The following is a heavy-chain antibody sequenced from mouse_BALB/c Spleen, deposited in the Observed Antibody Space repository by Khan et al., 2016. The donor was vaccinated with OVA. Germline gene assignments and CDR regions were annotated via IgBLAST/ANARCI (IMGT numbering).Heavy chain of an antibody. Sequence: VQLQQSGPELVKPGASMKISCKASGYSFTDYTMNWVKQSHGKNLEWIGLINPYNGYTSYNQKFKGKATLTVDKSSSTAYMELLSLTFEASAVYYCARGNYYGSNSWFAYWGQGTLVTVSA. V-gene: IGHV1-26*01. J-gene: IGHJ3*01. D-gene: IGHD1-1*01. CDR2: INPYNGYT. CDR3: ARGNYYGSNSWFAY. CDR1: GYSFTDYT.